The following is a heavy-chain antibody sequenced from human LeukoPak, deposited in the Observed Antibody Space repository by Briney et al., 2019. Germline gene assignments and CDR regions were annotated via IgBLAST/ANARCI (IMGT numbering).Heavy chain of an antibody. D-gene: IGHD5-24*01. CDR3: ARNSAITDLFDY. J-gene: IGHJ4*02. CDR1: GGTFSSYA. CDR2: IIPIFGTA. Sequence: SVKVSCKASGGTFSSYAISWVRQAPGQGLEWMGRIIPIFGTANYAQKFQGRVTITTDESTSTAYMELSGLRSEDTAVYYCARNSAITDLFDYWGQGTLVTVSS. V-gene: IGHV1-69*05.